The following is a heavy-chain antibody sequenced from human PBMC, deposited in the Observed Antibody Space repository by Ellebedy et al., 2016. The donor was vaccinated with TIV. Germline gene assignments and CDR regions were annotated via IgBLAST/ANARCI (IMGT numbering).Heavy chain of an antibody. CDR2: ISTSGNNR. Sequence: PGGSLRLSCAASGFTPSSYEMNWVRQVPGKGLEWVSYISTSGNNRHYADSVKGRFTISRDNAKNSLYLQMNSLRAEDTAVYHCVRDLVLYFNWAPVMDVWGQGTTVTVSS. J-gene: IGHJ6*02. V-gene: IGHV3-48*03. D-gene: IGHD3-9*01. CDR3: VRDLVLYFNWAPVMDV. CDR1: GFTPSSYE.